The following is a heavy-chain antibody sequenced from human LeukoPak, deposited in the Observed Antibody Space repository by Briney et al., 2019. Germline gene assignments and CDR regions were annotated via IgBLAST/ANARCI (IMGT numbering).Heavy chain of an antibody. V-gene: IGHV4-59*01. CDR1: GGSISSYY. CDR2: IYYSGST. J-gene: IGHJ4*02. D-gene: IGHD6-19*01. CDR3: ARVGSSGWYYFDY. Sequence: SETLSLTCTVSGGSISSYYWSWIRQPPGKGLEWIGYIYYSGSTYYNPSLKSRVTISVDTSKNRFSLKLTSVTAADTAVYYCARVGSSGWYYFDYWGQGTPVTVSS.